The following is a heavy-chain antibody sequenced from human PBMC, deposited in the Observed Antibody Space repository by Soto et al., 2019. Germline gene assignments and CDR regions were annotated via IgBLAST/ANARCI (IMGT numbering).Heavy chain of an antibody. Sequence: ESAGGLVKPGGSLRLSCVASGFSFNEAWMNWVRQAPGEGLEWVGRIKTSAGGGATDYAAPVQGRFTISRDDSKNALYLHMNSLRTEDTAIYYWTTGSVEGIWGQGTTVTVSS. V-gene: IGHV3-15*07. CDR1: GFSFNEAW. J-gene: IGHJ6*02. CDR2: IKTSAGGGAT. D-gene: IGHD2-15*01. CDR3: TTGSVEGI.